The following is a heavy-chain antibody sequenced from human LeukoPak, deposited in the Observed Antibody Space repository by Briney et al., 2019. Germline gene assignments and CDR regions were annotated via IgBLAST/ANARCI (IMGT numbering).Heavy chain of an antibody. V-gene: IGHV1-69*01. J-gene: IGHJ4*02. CDR1: GDTFSSHA. CDR2: IIPIFGTA. CDR3: ARGGITMVRGVITPYYFDS. D-gene: IGHD3-10*01. Sequence: ASVKVSCKASGDTFSSHAISWVRQAPGQGLEWMGGIIPIFGTANYAQKFQGRVTITADESTSTAYMELSSLRSEDTAVYYCARGGITMVRGVITPYYFDSWGQGTLVTVSS.